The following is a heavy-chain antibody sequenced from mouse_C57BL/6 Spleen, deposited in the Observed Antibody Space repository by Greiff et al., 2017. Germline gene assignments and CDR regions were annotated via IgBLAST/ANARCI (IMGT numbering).Heavy chain of an antibody. Sequence: VQLVESGAELARPGASVKMSCKASGYTFTSYTMHWVKQRPGQGLEWIGYINPSSGYSKYNQKFKDKATLTANKSSSTAYMLRSELTSEDSAVYYCARGYYFDYWGQGTTLTVSS. CDR2: INPSSGYS. CDR1: GYTFTSYT. V-gene: IGHV1-4*01. J-gene: IGHJ2*01. CDR3: ARGYYFDY.